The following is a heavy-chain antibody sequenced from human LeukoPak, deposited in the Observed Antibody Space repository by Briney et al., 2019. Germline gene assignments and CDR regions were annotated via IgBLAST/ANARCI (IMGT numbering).Heavy chain of an antibody. Sequence: GGSLRLSCAASGFTFDDYAMHWVRQAPGKGLVWVSGISWNSGGIGYADSVKGRFTISRDNAKNSLYLQMNSLRADDTALYYCAKGKKMTVAGLFDYWGQGTLVTVSS. V-gene: IGHV3-9*01. D-gene: IGHD6-19*01. J-gene: IGHJ4*02. CDR1: GFTFDDYA. CDR2: ISWNSGGI. CDR3: AKGKKMTVAGLFDY.